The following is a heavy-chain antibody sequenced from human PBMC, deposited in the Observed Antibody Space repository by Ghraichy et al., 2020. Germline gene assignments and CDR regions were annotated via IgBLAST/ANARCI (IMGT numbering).Heavy chain of an antibody. D-gene: IGHD5-18*01. CDR3: ARDYYSGYSYGYDYYYGMDV. CDR1: GFTFSDYY. J-gene: IGHJ6*02. CDR2: ISSSGSTI. Sequence: GESLNISCAASGFTFSDYYMSWIRQAPGKGLEWVSYISSSGSTIYYADSVKGRFTISRDNAKNSLYLQMNSLRAEDTAVYYCARDYYSGYSYGYDYYYGMDVWGQGTTVTVSS. V-gene: IGHV3-11*01.